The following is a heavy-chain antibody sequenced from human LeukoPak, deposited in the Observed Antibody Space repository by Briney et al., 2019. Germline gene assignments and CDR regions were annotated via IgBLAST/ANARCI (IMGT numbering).Heavy chain of an antibody. V-gene: IGHV3-23*01. J-gene: IGHJ6*02. CDR3: ATCSCSQPQAYYYYGMDV. Sequence: GGSLRLSCAASGFTFSSYAMSWVRQAPGKGLEWVSAISGSGGSTYYADSVKGRFTISRDNSKNTLYLQMNSLRAEDTAVYYCATCSCSQPQAYYYYGMDVWGQGTTVTVSS. CDR1: GFTFSSYA. CDR2: ISGSGGST. D-gene: IGHD2-2*01.